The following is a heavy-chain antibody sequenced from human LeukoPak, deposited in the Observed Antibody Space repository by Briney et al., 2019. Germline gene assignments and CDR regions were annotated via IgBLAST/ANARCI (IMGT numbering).Heavy chain of an antibody. Sequence: SETLSLTCSVSGGFISSYYWSWIRQPPGKGLEWIGYIYYSGSTNYNPSLKSRVTISVDTSKNQFSLKLSSVTAADTAVYYCATLRKQQLDDYYDYMDVWGKGTTVTVSS. CDR2: IYYSGST. V-gene: IGHV4-59*01. CDR3: ATLRKQQLDDYYDYMDV. CDR1: GGFISSYY. J-gene: IGHJ6*03. D-gene: IGHD6-13*01.